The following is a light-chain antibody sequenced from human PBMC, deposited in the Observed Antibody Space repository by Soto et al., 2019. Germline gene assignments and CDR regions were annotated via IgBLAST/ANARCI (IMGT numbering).Light chain of an antibody. V-gene: IGKV3-11*01. CDR1: QSVSSS. Sequence: EIVLTQSPVTLSSSPGERATLSCRASQSVSSSLAWYQQKPGQAPRLLIYDASNRATGIPARFSGSGSETDFNLTVSSLEPEDFAVYYCQQRSNWPLSFGGGTKVEIK. J-gene: IGKJ4*01. CDR2: DAS. CDR3: QQRSNWPLS.